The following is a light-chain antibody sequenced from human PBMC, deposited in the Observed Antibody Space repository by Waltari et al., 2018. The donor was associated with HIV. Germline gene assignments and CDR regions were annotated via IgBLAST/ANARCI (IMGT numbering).Light chain of an antibody. CDR3: QTWGTGIWV. J-gene: IGLJ3*02. Sequence: QLVLTQSPSASASLGASVKLTCTLSSGHSSYAIAWHQQQPEKGPRYLMKLNSDGSHSKRDGIPDRFSGSRSGAERYLTIPSLQSEDEADYYCQTWGTGIWVFGGGTKLTVL. V-gene: IGLV4-69*01. CDR2: LNSDGSH. CDR1: SGHSSYA.